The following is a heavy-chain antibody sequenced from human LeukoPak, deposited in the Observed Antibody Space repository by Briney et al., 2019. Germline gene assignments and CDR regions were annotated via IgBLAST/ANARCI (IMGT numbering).Heavy chain of an antibody. D-gene: IGHD3-3*01. CDR2: ISHDGSNK. CDR1: GFTFSDYP. V-gene: IGHV3-30*04. J-gene: IGHJ4*02. CDR3: ARDATYYDFWSGPFDY. Sequence: GGSLRLSCVASGFTFSDYPMYWARQAPGKGLEWVAVISHDGSNKNCADSMKGRFTVSRDNSKNTLFLQMDSLRPEDTAVYYCARDATYYDFWSGPFDYWGQGTLVTVSS.